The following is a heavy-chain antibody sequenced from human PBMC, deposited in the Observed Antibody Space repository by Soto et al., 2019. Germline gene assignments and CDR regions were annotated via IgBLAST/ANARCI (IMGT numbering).Heavy chain of an antibody. V-gene: IGHV4-59*08. Sequence: AEILSLTCAASGGSIRSTFCLRWFRQPPGKGVEWIGYIYYSGSTNYNPPLKSRVTISVDTSKNQFSLKLSSVTAADTAVYYCARHHDYWGQGTLVTVSS. CDR2: IYYSGST. J-gene: IGHJ4*02. CDR3: ARHHDY. CDR1: GGSIRSTFC.